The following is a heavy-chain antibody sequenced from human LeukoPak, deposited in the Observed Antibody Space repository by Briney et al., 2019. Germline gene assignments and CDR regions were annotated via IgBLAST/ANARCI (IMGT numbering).Heavy chain of an antibody. D-gene: IGHD6-6*01. CDR3: AREHRSSKYFDS. CDR1: GGSISSGGYY. J-gene: IGHJ4*02. V-gene: IGHV4-31*03. Sequence: SETLSLTCTVSGGSISSGGYYWSWIRQHPGKGLERIGYIYYSGSTYYNPSLKSRVTISVDTSKNQFSLKLSSVTAADTAVYYCAREHRSSKYFDSWGQGALMIVSS. CDR2: IYYSGST.